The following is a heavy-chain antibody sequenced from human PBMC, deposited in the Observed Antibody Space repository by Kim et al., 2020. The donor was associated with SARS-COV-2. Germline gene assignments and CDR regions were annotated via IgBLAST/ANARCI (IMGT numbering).Heavy chain of an antibody. D-gene: IGHD2-21*01. CDR2: TI. Sequence: TICSADSVKGRFTISRDNAKNSLFLQMNSLRAGDTAVYYCARTYSSTAGFWGQGTLVTVSS. J-gene: IGHJ4*02. V-gene: IGHV3-11*01. CDR3: ARTYSSTAGF.